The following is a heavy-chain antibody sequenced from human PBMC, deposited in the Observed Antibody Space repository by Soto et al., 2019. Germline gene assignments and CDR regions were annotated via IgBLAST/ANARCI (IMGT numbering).Heavy chain of an antibody. D-gene: IGHD6-19*01. Sequence: QVQLQESGPGLVKPSETLSLTCTVSGGSISDYYWSWVRQPPGKGLQWIGYIYYTGSTNYSPSLKTRVTISLATSQNQFSLKLSSVAAADTAAYYCARGRHWLDFWGQGTLLTVSS. V-gene: IGHV4-59*01. CDR3: ARGRHWLDF. J-gene: IGHJ4*02. CDR2: IYYTGST. CDR1: GGSISDYY.